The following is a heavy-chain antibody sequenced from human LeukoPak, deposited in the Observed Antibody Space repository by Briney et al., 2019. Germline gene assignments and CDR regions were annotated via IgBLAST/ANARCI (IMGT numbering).Heavy chain of an antibody. D-gene: IGHD3-10*01. CDR3: GRAADSGSYYNSGLNY. CDR1: GYTFTSYG. CDR2: ISAYKGNT. V-gene: IGHV1-18*01. Sequence: ASVKVSCKASGYTFTSYGISWVRRAPGQGLEWMGWISAYKGNTNYAQKLQGRVTMTTDTSTSTAYMELRSLRSDDTAVYYCGRAADSGSYYNSGLNYWGQGTLVTVSS. J-gene: IGHJ4*02.